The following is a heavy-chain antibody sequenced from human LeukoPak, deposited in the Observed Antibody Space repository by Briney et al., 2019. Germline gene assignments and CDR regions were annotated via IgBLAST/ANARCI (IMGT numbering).Heavy chain of an antibody. D-gene: IGHD3-16*01. V-gene: IGHV3-23*01. Sequence: TGGSLTLSYAASGFSFRSHGMNWVRQPPGRGLGWVSGNSPSGDIRYYADSVKGQFTNSRDNSKNTAYLQMNSLRAEGTAIYYCAKDDAWGRFQHWGQGTLVTVSS. CDR2: NSPSGDIR. CDR1: GFSFRSHG. CDR3: AKDDAWGRFQH. J-gene: IGHJ1*01.